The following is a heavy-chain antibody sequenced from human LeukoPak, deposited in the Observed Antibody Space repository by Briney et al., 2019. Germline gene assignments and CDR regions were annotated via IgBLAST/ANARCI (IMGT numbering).Heavy chain of an antibody. J-gene: IGHJ4*02. CDR2: IKQDGSQR. Sequence: GGSLRLSCAASGFTFGSYWMSWVRQAPGKGLEWVANIKQDGSQRYYVDSVKGRFTISRDNAKNSLYLQMISLRVEDTALYYCARDRTVTTFDSWGQGTLVTASS. V-gene: IGHV3-7*01. CDR1: GFTFGSYW. D-gene: IGHD4-17*01. CDR3: ARDRTVTTFDS.